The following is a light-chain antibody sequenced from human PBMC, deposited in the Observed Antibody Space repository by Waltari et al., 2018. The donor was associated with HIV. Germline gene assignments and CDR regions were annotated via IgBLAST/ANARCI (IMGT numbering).Light chain of an antibody. J-gene: IGLJ3*02. Sequence: QSVLTPPPSASGTPGQRVTISCSGRRSNIASNTVNWYQQLPGTAPKLLIYSNNQRPSGVPDRFSGSKSGTSASLAISGLQSEDEADYYCAAWDDNLNGWVFGGGTKLTVL. V-gene: IGLV1-44*01. CDR3: AAWDDNLNGWV. CDR1: RSNIASNT. CDR2: SNN.